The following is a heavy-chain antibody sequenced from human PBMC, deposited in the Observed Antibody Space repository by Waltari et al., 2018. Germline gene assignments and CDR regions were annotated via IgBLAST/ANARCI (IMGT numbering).Heavy chain of an antibody. D-gene: IGHD3-10*01. J-gene: IGHJ4*02. Sequence: QVHLVQSGAEVKKPGSSVKVSCKASGDTFIKYAISWVRQAPGLGLEWVAGIIPFYRTSNHAEKFQGRVTLSADETTKTVYLELSSLRSEDTAVYFCATGAAGFSYGPTKYWGPGTLVTVSS. CDR2: IIPFYRTS. CDR3: ATGAAGFSYGPTKY. V-gene: IGHV1-69*01. CDR1: GDTFIKYA.